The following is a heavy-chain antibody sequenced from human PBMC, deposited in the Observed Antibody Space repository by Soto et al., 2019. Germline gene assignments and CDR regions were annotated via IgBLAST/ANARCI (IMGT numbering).Heavy chain of an antibody. CDR3: ARDLTGNNWFDP. CDR1: GGSFSGYY. Sequence: SETLSLTCAVYGGSFSGYYWIWIRQPPGKGLEWIGEINHSGSTNYNPSLKSRVTISVDTSKNQFSLKLSSVTAADTAVYYCARDLTGNNWFDPWGQGTLVTVSS. CDR2: INHSGST. V-gene: IGHV4-34*01. D-gene: IGHD7-27*01. J-gene: IGHJ5*02.